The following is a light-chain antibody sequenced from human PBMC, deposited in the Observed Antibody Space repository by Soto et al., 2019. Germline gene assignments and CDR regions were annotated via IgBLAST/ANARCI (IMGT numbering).Light chain of an antibody. CDR3: QQYDSSPWT. V-gene: IGKV3-20*01. J-gene: IGKJ1*01. Sequence: EIVLTQSPGTLSLSPGERATLSCRASQSVSSTYLAWYQQKPGQAPRLLIYGASSRSTGISDKFSGSGSGTDITLTISRLEPEDVAVYYCQQYDSSPWTFGQGTKVEIK. CDR1: QSVSSTY. CDR2: GAS.